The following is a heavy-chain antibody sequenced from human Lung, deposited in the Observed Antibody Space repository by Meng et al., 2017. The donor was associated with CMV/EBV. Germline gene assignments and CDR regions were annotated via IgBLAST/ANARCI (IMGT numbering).Heavy chain of an antibody. V-gene: IGHV3-30*04. CDR2: ISFDGSNK. CDR1: GFPFSSYA. CDR3: ARDALYSTSAAFDI. Sequence: GGSXRLSCAASGFPFSSYAMHRVRQAPGKGLEWVAVISFDGSNKYYADSVKGRFTISRDISKNTLYLQMNSLRAEDTAVYYCARDALYSTSAAFDIWGQGTXVNVSS. D-gene: IGHD6-6*01. J-gene: IGHJ3*02.